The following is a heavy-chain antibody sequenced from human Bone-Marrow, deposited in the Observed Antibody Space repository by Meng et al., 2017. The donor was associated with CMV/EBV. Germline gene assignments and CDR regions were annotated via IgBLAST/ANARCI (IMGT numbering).Heavy chain of an antibody. V-gene: IGHV1-2*02. CDR3: ARSLEGGCFLDY. Sequence: ETCGYSFTCCYMRWVQPPPGRGLEWMGWINPNSGSTNSPQMFRGRVTMTRNTAISTAYMKMSSLGSDDTAEYYCARSLEGGCFLDYWGQGTLVTVSS. CDR1: GYSFTCCY. CDR2: INPNSGST. D-gene: IGHD4/OR15-4a*01. J-gene: IGHJ4*02.